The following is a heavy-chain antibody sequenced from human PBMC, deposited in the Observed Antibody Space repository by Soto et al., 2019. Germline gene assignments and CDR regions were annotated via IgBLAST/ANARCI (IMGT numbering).Heavy chain of an antibody. Sequence: ASVKVSCKASGYSFTNYGITWVRQAPGQGFEWMGWISAYNGDTNYAQKLQGRVTMTTDASTSTAYLELRSLRSDDTALYYCARDRGVAPPVAGNTHYYYYMDGWGKGTTVTVSS. J-gene: IGHJ6*03. CDR3: ARDRGVAPPVAGNTHYYYYMDG. CDR1: GYSFTNYG. D-gene: IGHD6-19*01. CDR2: ISAYNGDT. V-gene: IGHV1-18*01.